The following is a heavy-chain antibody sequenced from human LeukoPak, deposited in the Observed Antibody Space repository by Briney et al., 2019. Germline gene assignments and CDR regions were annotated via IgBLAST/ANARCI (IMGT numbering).Heavy chain of an antibody. CDR1: RYTFTSYD. CDR2: MNPNSGNK. Sequence: ASVKVSCKASRYTFTSYDIDWVRQAAGQGLEWMGWMNPNSGNKGCPQKFQGRVIMTRNTSISTVYMELSSLRSEDTALYYCARDGGSSWYFDYWGQGTLVTVSS. D-gene: IGHD6-13*01. CDR3: ARDGGSSWYFDY. J-gene: IGHJ4*02. V-gene: IGHV1-8*01.